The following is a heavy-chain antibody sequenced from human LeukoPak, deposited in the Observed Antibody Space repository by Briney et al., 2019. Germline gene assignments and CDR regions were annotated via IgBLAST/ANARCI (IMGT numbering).Heavy chain of an antibody. V-gene: IGHV1-8*01. CDR2: MNPNSGNT. CDR1: GYTFTSYD. J-gene: IGHJ4*02. Sequence: VSVKVSCKASGYTFTSYDINWVRQATGQGLEWMGWMNPNSGNTGYAQKFQGRVTMTRDTSISTAYMELSSLRSEDTAVYYCAKTRSWTDNTFDSWGQGTLVTVSS. CDR3: AKTRSWTDNTFDS. D-gene: IGHD1-1*01.